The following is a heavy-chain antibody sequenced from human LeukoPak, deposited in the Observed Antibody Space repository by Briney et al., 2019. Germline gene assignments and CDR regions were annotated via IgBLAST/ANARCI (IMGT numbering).Heavy chain of an antibody. Sequence: GGSLRLSCAASGFTVSSNYMSWVRQAPGKGLEWVSVIYGDGSTSYADSVKGRFTISRDNSKNTLYLQMNSLRAEDTAVYYCARAVTTSYRRYNWFDSWSQGTLVTVSS. CDR3: ARAVTTSYRRYNWFDS. J-gene: IGHJ5*01. CDR1: GFTVSSNY. CDR2: IYGDGST. D-gene: IGHD4-17*01. V-gene: IGHV3-53*01.